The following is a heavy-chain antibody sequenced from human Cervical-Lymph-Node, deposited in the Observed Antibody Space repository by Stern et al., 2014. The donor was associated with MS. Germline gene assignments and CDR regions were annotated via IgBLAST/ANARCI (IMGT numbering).Heavy chain of an antibody. V-gene: IGHV1-46*03. CDR3: ARRGYTYGFDY. Sequence: QVQLVQSGAEVKKPGASVKVSCKASGYTFTSYQMHWVRQAPGQGLEWMGKINPGGGGTSYAQKFQGRVTMTRDASTSTVYMELSSLRSEDTAVYYCARRGYTYGFDYWGQGTLVTVSS. J-gene: IGHJ4*02. CDR1: GYTFTSYQ. D-gene: IGHD5-18*01. CDR2: INPGGGGT.